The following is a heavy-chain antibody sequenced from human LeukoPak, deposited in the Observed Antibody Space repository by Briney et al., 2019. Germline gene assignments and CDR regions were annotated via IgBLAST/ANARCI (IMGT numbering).Heavy chain of an antibody. D-gene: IGHD1-26*01. CDR2: IYYSGST. Sequence: SETLSLTCTVSGGSISSYYWSWLRQPPGKGLEWIGYIYYSGSTNYNPSLKSRVTISVDTSKNQFSLKLSSVTAADTAVYYCARNGGSYLRGYWYFDLWGRGTLVTVSS. CDR1: GGSISSYY. J-gene: IGHJ2*01. V-gene: IGHV4-59*01. CDR3: ARNGGSYLRGYWYFDL.